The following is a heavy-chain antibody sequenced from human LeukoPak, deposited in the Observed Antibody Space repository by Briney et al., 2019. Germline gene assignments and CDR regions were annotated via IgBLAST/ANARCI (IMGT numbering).Heavy chain of an antibody. J-gene: IGHJ3*02. D-gene: IGHD1-26*01. Sequence: GGSLRLSCAASGFTFSTFAMIWVRQPPGKGLEWVSSIFPSGGEIHYADSVRGRFTISRDNSKNTLYLQMNSLRAEDTAVYYCAKDLDVGARGAAFDIWGQGTMVTVSS. CDR1: GFTFSTFA. CDR2: IFPSGGEI. CDR3: AKDLDVGARGAAFDI. V-gene: IGHV3-23*01.